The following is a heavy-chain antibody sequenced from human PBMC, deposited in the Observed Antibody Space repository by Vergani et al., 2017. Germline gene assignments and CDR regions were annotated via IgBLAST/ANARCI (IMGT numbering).Heavy chain of an antibody. CDR1: GGSISSGSYY. J-gene: IGHJ2*01. V-gene: IGHV4-61*02. CDR2: FYTGGGT. D-gene: IGHD3-16*01. CDR3: ASGKYYSDSTSHFRGRYFDV. Sequence: QVQLQESGPGLVRPSQTLSLTCIVSGGSISSGSYYWSWFRQPAGKGLEWIGRFYTGGGTSYNPSLKSRVTISVDTSKNQFSLQLSSVTAADTAVYYCASGKYYSDSTSHFRGRYFDVWGRGTLVTVPS.